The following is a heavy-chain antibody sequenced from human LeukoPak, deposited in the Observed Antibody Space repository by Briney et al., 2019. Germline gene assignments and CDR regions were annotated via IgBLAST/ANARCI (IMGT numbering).Heavy chain of an antibody. CDR3: AKEGISGNNHWDWLDP. V-gene: IGHV3-23*05. Sequence: GGSLRLSCAASGFTFRIYAMSWVRQAAGKGLEWVSSTGTDMHYADSVKGRLAISSDNSKNVLYLHMHSLRAENTPTYYCAKEGISGNNHWDWLDPWSQATQVTASS. CDR2: TGTDM. J-gene: IGHJ5*02. D-gene: IGHD2-15*01. CDR1: GFTFRIYA.